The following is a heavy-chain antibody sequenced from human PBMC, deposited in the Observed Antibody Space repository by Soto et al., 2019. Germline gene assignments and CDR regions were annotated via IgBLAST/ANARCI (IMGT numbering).Heavy chain of an antibody. Sequence: GGSLRLSCAASGFTVSSNYMSWVRQAPGKGLEWVSVIYSGGSTYYADSVKGRFTISRDNSKDTLYLQMNSLRAEDTAVYYCARAITPYYYYGMDVWGQGTTVTVSS. D-gene: IGHD5-12*01. CDR2: IYSGGST. CDR3: ARAITPYYYYGMDV. CDR1: GFTVSSNY. J-gene: IGHJ6*02. V-gene: IGHV3-53*01.